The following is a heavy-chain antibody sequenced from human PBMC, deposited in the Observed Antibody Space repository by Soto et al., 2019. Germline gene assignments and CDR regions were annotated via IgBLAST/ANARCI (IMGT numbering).Heavy chain of an antibody. J-gene: IGHJ6*02. CDR3: AKESYSSSSYYYGMDV. CDR1: GFTFSSYG. D-gene: IGHD6-6*01. V-gene: IGHV3-30*18. CDR2: ISYDGSNK. Sequence: QVQLVESGGGVGQPGRSLRLSCAASGFTFSSYGMHWVRQAPGEGLEGVAVISYDGSNKYYADSGKGRFTDSRENSNNTLFLQMNRLRGDDTAVYYCAKESYSSSSYYYGMDVWGQGTTVTVSS.